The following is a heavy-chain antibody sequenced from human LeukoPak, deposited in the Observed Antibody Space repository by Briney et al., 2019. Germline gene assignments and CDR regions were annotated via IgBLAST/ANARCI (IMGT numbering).Heavy chain of an antibody. J-gene: IGHJ4*02. CDR1: GYSFTRYY. D-gene: IGHD6-13*01. Sequence: AAVKVSCKDSGYSFTRYYMHWVGQAPGQGREWMGWINPNSGGTNYAQKFQGKVTMTRDTSISTAYMELSRLRSDDTAVYYCARDLKQLEFDYWGQGTLVTVSS. CDR2: INPNSGGT. CDR3: ARDLKQLEFDY. V-gene: IGHV1-2*02.